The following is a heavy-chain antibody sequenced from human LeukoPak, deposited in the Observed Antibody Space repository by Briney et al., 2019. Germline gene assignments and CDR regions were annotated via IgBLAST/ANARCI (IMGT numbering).Heavy chain of an antibody. J-gene: IGHJ3*02. CDR2: ISQSGGSI. CDR3: ARSFDI. CDR1: GFTFSSFE. Sequence: GVSLRLSCVASGFTFSSFEMNWVRQAPGKGLQWVAHISQSGGSIYYADSVKGRCTISRDNTQNSLYLQMSSLRAEDTAVYYCARSFDIWGQGTMVTVSS. V-gene: IGHV3-48*03.